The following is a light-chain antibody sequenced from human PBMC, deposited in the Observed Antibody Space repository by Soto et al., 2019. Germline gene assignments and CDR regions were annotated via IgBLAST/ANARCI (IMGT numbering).Light chain of an antibody. J-gene: IGKJ4*01. CDR2: DAS. V-gene: IGKV3-15*01. CDR3: QHYKTWPLS. Sequence: ELLLTQSPPTLSVSPGERATLSCRASQGVGSALAWYQQAPGQAPRLLIYDASTRATGIPARFSGDGSGTEFTLTISSLQSDDIAVYYCQHYKTWPLSFGGGTRVEI. CDR1: QGVGSA.